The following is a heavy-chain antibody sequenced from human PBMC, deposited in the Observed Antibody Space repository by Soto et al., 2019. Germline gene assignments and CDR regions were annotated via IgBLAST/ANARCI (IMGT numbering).Heavy chain of an antibody. Sequence: PGVSPGLSFAASGFTFSGYCMHWVRQAPGKGLEWVAVIRYDGSNTYYADSVKGRFTISRDNPKNTLYLHMTSLRAEDTAVYYCARDGVGATTYFGYFDYWGQGTLVTVSS. J-gene: IGHJ4*02. CDR2: IRYDGSNT. V-gene: IGHV3-33*01. D-gene: IGHD1-26*01. CDR3: ARDGVGATTYFGYFDY. CDR1: GFTFSGYC.